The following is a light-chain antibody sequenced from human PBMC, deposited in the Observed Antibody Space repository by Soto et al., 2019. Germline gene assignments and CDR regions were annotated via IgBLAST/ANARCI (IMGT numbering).Light chain of an antibody. CDR1: SSNIGAGYD. V-gene: IGLV1-40*01. CDR2: GNS. CDR3: HSYDSSLSGDV. J-gene: IGLJ1*01. Sequence: QSVLTQPPSVSGAPGQRVTISCTGSSSNIGAGYDVHWYQQLPGTAPKLLIYGNSNRPSGVPDRVSGSKSGTSASLAITGLQAEDEADYYCHSYDSSLSGDVFGTGTKLTVL.